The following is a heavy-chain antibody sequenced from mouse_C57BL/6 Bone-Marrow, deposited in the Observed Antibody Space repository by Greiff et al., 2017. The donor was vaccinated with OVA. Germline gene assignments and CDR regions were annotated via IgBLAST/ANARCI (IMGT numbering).Heavy chain of an antibody. CDR1: GFNIKDDY. J-gene: IGHJ4*01. D-gene: IGHD2-3*01. CDR2: IDPENGDT. CDR3: TTGWFAMDY. V-gene: IGHV14-4*01. Sequence: EVQLQQSGAELVRPGASVKLSCTASGFNIKDDYMHWVKQRPEQGLEWIGWIDPENGDTEYASKFQGKATIKADTSSNTAYLQLSSLTAEDTAGYYCTTGWFAMDYWGQGTSVNVSS.